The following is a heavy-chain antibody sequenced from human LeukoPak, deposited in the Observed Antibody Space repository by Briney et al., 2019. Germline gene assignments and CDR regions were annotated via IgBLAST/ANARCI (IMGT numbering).Heavy chain of an antibody. CDR2: VASDGGAK. CDR3: AKEALWGSWYFDY. D-gene: IGHD3-16*01. V-gene: IGHV3-30*18. Sequence: PGGSLRLSCEASGLTFSSHGMHWVRQAPGKGLEWVAVVASDGGAKIYADSVRGRFTISRDNSRDTVRLQLNSLRTEDTAVYYCAKEALWGSWYFDYWGRGALVTVSS. CDR1: GLTFSSHG. J-gene: IGHJ4*02.